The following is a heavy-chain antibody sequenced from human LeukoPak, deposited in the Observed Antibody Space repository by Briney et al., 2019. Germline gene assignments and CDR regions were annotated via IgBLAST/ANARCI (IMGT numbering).Heavy chain of an antibody. CDR2: INIDGSST. CDR1: GFTFSSYW. J-gene: IGHJ1*01. D-gene: IGHD6-13*01. CDR3: ARDKAAAAAFQH. V-gene: IGHV3-74*01. Sequence: GGSQRLSCAASGFTFSSYWMHWVRHARGKGGVGVSRINIDGSSTSYAASVKCRFTISRDNAKSSLYLQMNSLRAEDTAVYYCARDKAAAAAFQHWGQGTLVTVSS.